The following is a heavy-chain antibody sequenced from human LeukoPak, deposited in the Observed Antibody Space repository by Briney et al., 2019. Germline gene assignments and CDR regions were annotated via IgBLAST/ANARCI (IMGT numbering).Heavy chain of an antibody. CDR3: ARFMSGLRLLWFGEPSYGMDV. J-gene: IGHJ6*02. CDR2: INHSGST. CDR1: GGSFSGYY. V-gene: IGHV4-34*01. D-gene: IGHD3-10*01. Sequence: SETLSLTCAVYGGSFSGYYWSWIRQPPGKGLEWIGEINHSGSTNYNPSLKSRVTISVDTSKNQFSLKLSSVTAADTAVYCCARFMSGLRLLWFGEPSYGMDVWGQGTTVTVSS.